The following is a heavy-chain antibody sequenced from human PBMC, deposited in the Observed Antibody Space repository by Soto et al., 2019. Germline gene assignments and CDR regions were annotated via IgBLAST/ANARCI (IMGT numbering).Heavy chain of an antibody. V-gene: IGHV4-34*01. CDR2: INHSGST. CDR1: GGSFSGYY. D-gene: IGHD5-12*01. Sequence: SETLSLTCAVYGGSFSGYYWSWIRQPPGKGLEWIGEINHSGSTNYNPSLKSRVTISVDTSKNQFSLKLSSVTAADTAVYYCASGLRAKGLDYWGQGTLVTVSS. CDR3: ASGLRAKGLDY. J-gene: IGHJ4*02.